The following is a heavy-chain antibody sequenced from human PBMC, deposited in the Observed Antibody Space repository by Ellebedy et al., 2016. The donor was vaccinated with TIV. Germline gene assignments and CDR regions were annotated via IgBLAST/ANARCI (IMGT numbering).Heavy chain of an antibody. Sequence: ASVKVSCXVSGYTLTELSMHWVRQAPGKGLEWMGGFDPEDGETIYAQKFQGRVTMTEDTSTDTAYMELSSLRSEDTAVYYCATNGGRGYFDWLLTLMGYWGQGTLVTVSS. V-gene: IGHV1-24*01. J-gene: IGHJ4*02. CDR2: FDPEDGET. CDR1: GYTLTELS. CDR3: ATNGGRGYFDWLLTLMGY. D-gene: IGHD3-9*01.